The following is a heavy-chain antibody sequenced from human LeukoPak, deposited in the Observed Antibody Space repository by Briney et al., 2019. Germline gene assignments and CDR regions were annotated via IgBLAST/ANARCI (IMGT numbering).Heavy chain of an antibody. J-gene: IGHJ6*02. CDR3: AKVSSYDFWSGYYIDYYYGMDV. CDR2: ISGSGGST. V-gene: IGHV3-23*01. CDR1: GFTFSSYS. D-gene: IGHD3-3*01. Sequence: GGSLRLSCAASGFTFSSYSMNWVRQAPGKGLEWVSAISGSGGSTYYADSVKGRFTISRDNSKNTPYLQMNSLRAEDTAVYYCAKVSSYDFWSGYYIDYYYGMDVWGQGTTVTVSS.